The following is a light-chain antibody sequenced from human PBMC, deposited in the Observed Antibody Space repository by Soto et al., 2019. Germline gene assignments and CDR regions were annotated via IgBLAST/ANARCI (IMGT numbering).Light chain of an antibody. J-gene: IGKJ5*01. CDR2: AAS. CDR3: QQYGNSPIT. V-gene: IGKV3D-15*02. CDR1: QSVSSN. Sequence: EIVMTQSPATLSVSPGERATLSCRPSQSVSSNLAWYQQKPGQAPRLLIYAASDRATGIPGRFSGSGSGTDFTLIISSLEPEDFALYYCQQYGNSPITFGQGTRLEIK.